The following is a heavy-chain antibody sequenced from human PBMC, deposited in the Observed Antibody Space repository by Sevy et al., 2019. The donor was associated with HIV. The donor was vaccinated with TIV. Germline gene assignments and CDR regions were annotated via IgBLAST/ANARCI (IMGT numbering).Heavy chain of an antibody. J-gene: IGHJ6*04. V-gene: IGHV4-59*13. Sequence: SDTLSLTCTVSGGSSRRYYWSWIRQPPGKGLEWIGYIYNSGKTNYNPSLKSRVTISVDTSKNQFSLRLSSVTAADTAVYYCARVFDSQGAYDLWGSWTMVTDSS. D-gene: IGHD3-3*01. CDR3: ARVFDSQGAYDL. CDR2: IYNSGKT. CDR1: GGSSRRYY.